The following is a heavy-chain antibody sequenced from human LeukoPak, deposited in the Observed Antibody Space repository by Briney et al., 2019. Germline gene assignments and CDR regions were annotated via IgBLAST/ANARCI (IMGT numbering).Heavy chain of an antibody. D-gene: IGHD6-13*01. Sequence: GGSLRLSCAVSGSTFSSYWMHWVRQAPGKGLVWVSRINNDGGTTSYADSVKGRFTISRDNAKNTLYLQMNSLRVEDTAVYYCAGAYSSSWYYFDYWGQGTLVTVSS. V-gene: IGHV3-74*01. CDR2: INNDGGTT. CDR3: AGAYSSSWYYFDY. CDR1: GSTFSSYW. J-gene: IGHJ4*02.